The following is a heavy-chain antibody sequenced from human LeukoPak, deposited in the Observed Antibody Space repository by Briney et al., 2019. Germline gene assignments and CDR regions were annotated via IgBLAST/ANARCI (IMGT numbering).Heavy chain of an antibody. V-gene: IGHV1-18*01. CDR1: GYTFTSYG. D-gene: IGHD3-16*02. Sequence: ASVKVSCKASGYTFTSYGISWVRQAPGQGLEWMGWISAYNGNTNYAQKFQGRVTMTRDTSISTAYMELSRLRSDDTAVYHCARRDYVWGSYRPLGYWGQGTLVTVSS. CDR3: ARRDYVWGSYRPLGY. CDR2: ISAYNGNT. J-gene: IGHJ4*02.